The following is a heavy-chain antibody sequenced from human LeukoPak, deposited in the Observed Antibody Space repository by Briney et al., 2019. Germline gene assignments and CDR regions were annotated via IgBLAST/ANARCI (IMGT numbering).Heavy chain of an antibody. J-gene: IGHJ1*01. CDR1: GGSIYNYY. CDR2: VYYSGTI. Sequence: SETLSLTCTVSGGSIYNYYWSWIRQPPGKGLEWIAYVYYSGTINYNPSLESRVTISVDTSKNQFSLRLTSVAAADTAVYYCARHGTAAGPFQLWGQGTLVTVYS. V-gene: IGHV4-59*08. D-gene: IGHD2-21*02. CDR3: ARHGTAAGPFQL.